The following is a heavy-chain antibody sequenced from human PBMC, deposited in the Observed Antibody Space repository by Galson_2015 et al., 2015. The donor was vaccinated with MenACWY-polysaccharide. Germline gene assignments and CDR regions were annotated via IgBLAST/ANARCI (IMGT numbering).Heavy chain of an antibody. CDR2: IYPGDSDA. V-gene: IGHV5-51*01. CDR3: ARQYRTTWVSFYNYYYYMDV. D-gene: IGHD1-1*01. J-gene: IGHJ6*03. Sequence: QSGAEVKKPGESLKISCKSSGYSFSTYWLAWVRQMPGKGLEWMGTIYPGDSDARYSPSFQGQVTISADKSISTAYLQWSSLKASDTAMYYCARQYRTTWVSFYNYYYYMDVWGNGTTVTVSS. CDR1: GYSFSTYW.